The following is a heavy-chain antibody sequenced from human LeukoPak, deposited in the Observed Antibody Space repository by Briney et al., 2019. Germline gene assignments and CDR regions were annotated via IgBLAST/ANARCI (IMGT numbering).Heavy chain of an antibody. CDR2: IYDSGST. CDR1: GGSISSSSYY. V-gene: IGHV4-39*01. Sequence: PSETLSLTCTVSGGSISSSSYYWGWIRQPPGKGLEWIGGIYDSGSTYNNPSLKSRVTISVDTSKNQFSLKLSSETAADTAVYYCARRLWIRYDSSGYYPEFDYWGQGTLVTVSS. J-gene: IGHJ4*02. CDR3: ARRLWIRYDSSGYYPEFDY. D-gene: IGHD3-22*01.